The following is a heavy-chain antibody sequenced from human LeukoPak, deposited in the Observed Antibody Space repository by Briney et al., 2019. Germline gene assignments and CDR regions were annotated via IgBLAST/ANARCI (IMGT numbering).Heavy chain of an antibody. V-gene: IGHV3-30-3*01. J-gene: IGHJ4*02. Sequence: PGRSLRLSCAASGFTFSSYAMHWVRQAPGKGLEWVAVISYDGSNKYYADSVKGRFTISRDNSKNTLYLQMNSLRAEDTAVYYCARDQGAVVTAPGDYWGQGTLVTVSS. CDR1: GFTFSSYA. CDR3: ARDQGAVVTAPGDY. D-gene: IGHD2-21*02. CDR2: ISYDGSNK.